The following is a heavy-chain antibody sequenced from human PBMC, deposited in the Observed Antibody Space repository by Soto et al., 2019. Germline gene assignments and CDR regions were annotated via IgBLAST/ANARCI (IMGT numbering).Heavy chain of an antibody. CDR2: VSGSSDIT. Sequence: EVQLLESGGGLVQPGGSLRLSCGASGFTFSNYGMSWVRQAPGKGLEWVSGVSGSSDITQYADSVKGRFTISRDNSKNTLYLQMNRLRAEDTAIYYCAKHIDDYIWGTYQDYWGQGTLVAVSS. CDR3: AKHIDDYIWGTYQDY. V-gene: IGHV3-23*01. D-gene: IGHD3-16*02. J-gene: IGHJ4*02. CDR1: GFTFSNYG.